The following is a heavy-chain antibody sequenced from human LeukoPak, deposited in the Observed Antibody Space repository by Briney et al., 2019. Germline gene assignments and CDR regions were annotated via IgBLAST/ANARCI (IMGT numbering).Heavy chain of an antibody. J-gene: IGHJ3*02. V-gene: IGHV1-69*05. CDR1: GGTFSSYA. CDR2: IIPILHTT. Sequence: ASVKVSCKASGGTFSSYAISWVREAPGQGLEWMGRIIPILHTTNYAQKFQGRVTITTEQSTSTAYMELSSLRSEDTAVYYCARDIPGSSGYFNDAFDMWGQGTMATVPS. CDR3: ARDIPGSSGYFNDAFDM. D-gene: IGHD3-22*01.